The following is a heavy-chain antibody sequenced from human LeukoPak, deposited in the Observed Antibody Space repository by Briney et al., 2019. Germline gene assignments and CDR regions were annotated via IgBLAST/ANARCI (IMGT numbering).Heavy chain of an antibody. Sequence: GGSLRLSCAASGFTFSSHAMSWVRQAPGKGLVWVSRINSDGINTSYADSVKGRFTISRDNAKNSLYLQMNSLRAEDTAVYYCAELGITMIGGVWGKGTTVTISS. V-gene: IGHV3-74*01. CDR2: INSDGINT. D-gene: IGHD3-10*02. J-gene: IGHJ6*04. CDR3: AELGITMIGGV. CDR1: GFTFSSHA.